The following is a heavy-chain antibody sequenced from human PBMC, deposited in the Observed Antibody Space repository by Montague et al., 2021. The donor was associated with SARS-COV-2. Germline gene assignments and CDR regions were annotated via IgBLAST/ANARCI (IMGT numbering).Heavy chain of an antibody. CDR3: APLGYCGSDNCYRVN. J-gene: IGHJ4*02. Sequence: SESLSLTCAVSGGSISSRNWWSWVRQPPGKGLEWIGEIYHSGSTNYNPSLKSRVTISVDKSKNQFSLNLSSVTAADTAVYHCAPLGYCGSDNCYRVNWGLGTLVTVSS. D-gene: IGHD2-2*03. V-gene: IGHV4-4*02. CDR2: IYHSGST. CDR1: GGSISSRNW.